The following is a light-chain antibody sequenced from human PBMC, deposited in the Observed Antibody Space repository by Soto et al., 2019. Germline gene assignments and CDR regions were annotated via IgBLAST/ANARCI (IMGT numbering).Light chain of an antibody. CDR3: QQYYTTPRT. V-gene: IGKV4-1*01. Sequence: DIVMTQSPDSLTVSLGERATINCKSSQSVFYDSKKKNYLTWYQVKPGQPPKLLFYRASTRASGVPDRFSGSGSVTDFTLTISSLQAEDVAVYYCQQYYTTPRTLGQGTKVEIK. J-gene: IGKJ1*01. CDR2: RAS. CDR1: QSVFYDSKKKNY.